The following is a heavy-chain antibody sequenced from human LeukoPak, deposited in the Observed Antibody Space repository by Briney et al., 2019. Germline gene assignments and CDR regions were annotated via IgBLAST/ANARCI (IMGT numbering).Heavy chain of an antibody. V-gene: IGHV3-15*01. CDR1: EFTFSNAW. D-gene: IGHD3-10*02. Sequence: GGSLRLSCAASEFTFSNAWMTWVRQAPGKGLECVGRIKSKTHGGTTDFAAPVKGRFTISRDDSKNTLYLQMNSLKTEDTAVYYCTTEISSGIAGYWGQGTLVTVSS. CDR3: TTEISSGIAGY. CDR2: IKSKTHGGTT. J-gene: IGHJ4*02.